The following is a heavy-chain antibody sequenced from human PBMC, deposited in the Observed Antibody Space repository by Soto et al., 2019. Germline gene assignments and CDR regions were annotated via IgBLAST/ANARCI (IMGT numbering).Heavy chain of an antibody. CDR3: ARLEGLATISYYFDY. J-gene: IGHJ4*02. D-gene: IGHD3-9*01. CDR1: GDSIYSDNYY. CDR2: IYYRGNT. V-gene: IGHV4-39*01. Sequence: SETLSLTCSVSGDSIYSDNYYWGWIRQPPGKGLEWIGSIYYRGNTYYNPSLKTRVTISLDKSKSRFSLKLNSVTAADSAVYFCARLEGLATISYYFDYWGQGTLVTVSS.